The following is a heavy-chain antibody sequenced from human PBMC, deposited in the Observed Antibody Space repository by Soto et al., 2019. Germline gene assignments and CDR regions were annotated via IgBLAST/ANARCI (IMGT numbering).Heavy chain of an antibody. J-gene: IGHJ6*02. CDR1: GGSFSGYY. V-gene: IGHV4-34*01. Sequence: SETLSLTCAVYGGSFSGYYWSWIRQPPGKGLEWIGEINHSGSTNYNPSLKSRVTISVDTSKNQFSLKLSSVTAADTAMYYCARLPAGGDFWSGDYGYYYYYYGMDVWGQGTTVTVSS. CDR3: ARLPAGGDFWSGDYGYYYYYYGMDV. CDR2: INHSGST. D-gene: IGHD3-3*01.